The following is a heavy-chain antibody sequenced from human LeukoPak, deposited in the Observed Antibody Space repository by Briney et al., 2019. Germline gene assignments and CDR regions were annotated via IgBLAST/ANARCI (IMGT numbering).Heavy chain of an antibody. CDR3: ARYRDGHTPFDH. V-gene: IGHV4-38-2*01. J-gene: IGHJ4*02. CDR1: AYSISCGYR. CDR2: IYHSGIT. D-gene: IGHD5-24*01. Sequence: PSDTLSLTCAVSAYSISCGYRRGWIRQPPGTGLEWIGSIYHSGITYYNPSLKSRVTISVDTSNNQFSLELTSVTAADTAVYYCARYRDGHTPFDHWGQGTLVTVSS.